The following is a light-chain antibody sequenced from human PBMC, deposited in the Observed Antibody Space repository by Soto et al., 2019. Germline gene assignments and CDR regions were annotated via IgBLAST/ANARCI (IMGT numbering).Light chain of an antibody. CDR3: QQHHNRPLT. Sequence: DIMVTQSPHSLPVSLGERATINSNSTQSVLYSSNNKNYLAWYQQNPGQAPKLLIYDASNLATGVPSRFSGSGSGTDFTFTISSLQPEAIATYYCQQHHNRPLTFGGGTTVDI. CDR1: QSVLYSSNNKNY. V-gene: IGKV4-1*01. CDR2: DAS. J-gene: IGKJ4*01.